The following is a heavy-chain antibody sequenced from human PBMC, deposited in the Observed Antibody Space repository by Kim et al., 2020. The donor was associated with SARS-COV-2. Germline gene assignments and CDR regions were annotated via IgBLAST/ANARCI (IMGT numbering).Heavy chain of an antibody. CDR3: ASEGRSVD. V-gene: IGHV3-21*01. Sequence: GGSLRLSCAASGFTFSFYSMNWVRQAPGKGLELVSSISSSSTYIYYADSVKGRFTISRDNAKNSLYLQMNSLRAEDTAVYYCASEGRSVDWGPGTLVTVS. CDR2: ISSSSTYI. CDR1: GFTFSFYS. J-gene: IGHJ4*02.